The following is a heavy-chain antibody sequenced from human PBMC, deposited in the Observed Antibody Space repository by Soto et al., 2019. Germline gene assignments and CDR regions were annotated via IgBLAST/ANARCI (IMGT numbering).Heavy chain of an antibody. Sequence: QVQLVQSGAEVKKPGASVKVSCKASGYTFTSYDINWVRQATGQGLEWMGWMNPNSGNTGYAQKCQGRXXIXRTXSISTAYMELSSLRSEDTAVYYCARRTTRDRILDYWGQGTLVTVSS. CDR1: GYTFTSYD. CDR3: ARRTTRDRILDY. V-gene: IGHV1-8*01. CDR2: MNPNSGNT. J-gene: IGHJ4*02. D-gene: IGHD3-3*01.